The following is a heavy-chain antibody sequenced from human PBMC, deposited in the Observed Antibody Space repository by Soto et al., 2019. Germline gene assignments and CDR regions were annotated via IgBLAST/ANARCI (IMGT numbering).Heavy chain of an antibody. Sequence: SETLSVTCAVHSGFFSSYYCTWSRQPPGKGLEWIGEIHPSGDTDYNPSLSNRVTISLDTSKSQFSLRLTSVTAADTAVYYCARDRVERGVEDYYFYGMDVWGQGTTVTVSS. D-gene: IGHD3-10*01. CDR1: SGFFSSYY. V-gene: IGHV4-34*01. CDR3: ARDRVERGVEDYYFYGMDV. CDR2: IHPSGDT. J-gene: IGHJ6*02.